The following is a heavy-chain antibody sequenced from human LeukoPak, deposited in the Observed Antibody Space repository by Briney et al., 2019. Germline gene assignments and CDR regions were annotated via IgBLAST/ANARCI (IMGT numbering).Heavy chain of an antibody. CDR2: FDPEDGET. CDR1: GYTLTELS. D-gene: IGHD2-2*01. V-gene: IGHV1-24*01. J-gene: IGHJ3*02. Sequence: ASVKVSCKVSGYTLTELSMHWVRQAPGKGLEWMGGFDPEDGETIYAQKFQGRVTMTEDTSTDTAYMELSSLRSEDTAVYYCATKDIVVVPATHDAFDIWGQGTMVTVSS. CDR3: ATKDIVVVPATHDAFDI.